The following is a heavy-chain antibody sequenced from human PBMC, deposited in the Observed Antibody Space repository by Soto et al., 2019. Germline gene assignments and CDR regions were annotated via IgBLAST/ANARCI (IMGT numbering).Heavy chain of an antibody. J-gene: IGHJ4*02. CDR1: GGSFSGYY. Sequence: QVQLQQWGAGLLKPSETLSLTCAVYGGSFSGYYWSWIRQPPGKGLEWIGEINHSGSTNYNPSLKSPVTISVDTSKNQFSLKLSSVTAADTAVYYCARGIGIVVVVAATPYDYWGQGTQVTVSS. D-gene: IGHD2-15*01. CDR2: INHSGST. V-gene: IGHV4-34*01. CDR3: ARGIGIVVVVAATPYDY.